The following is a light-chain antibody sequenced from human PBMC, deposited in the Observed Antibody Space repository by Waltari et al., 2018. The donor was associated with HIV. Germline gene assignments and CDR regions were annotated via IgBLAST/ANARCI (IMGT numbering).Light chain of an antibody. CDR2: DDS. J-gene: IGLJ2*01. CDR3: QVWDSTTNHVV. V-gene: IGLV3-21*04. Sequence: SSVLTPPPSVSVAPGKTASITCGATNIVHSYQQTPGQAPVLVISDDSDRPSGIPERFSGSNSGNTATLTISRVEAGDEADYYCQVWDSTTNHVVFGGGTKLTVL. CDR1: NIV.